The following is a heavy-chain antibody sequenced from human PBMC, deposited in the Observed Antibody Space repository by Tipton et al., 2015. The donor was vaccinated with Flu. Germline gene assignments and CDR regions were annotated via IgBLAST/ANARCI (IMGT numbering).Heavy chain of an antibody. D-gene: IGHD3-16*01. CDR3: AKVKFGWVES. Sequence: TLSLTCSVSGGPITSSSYYWGWIRQPPGRPLEWVGSIYYTGYRYDNPSLKSRLAMSIDTSQSQFSLRLSSMTAADTAVYYYAKVKFGWVESWAQGTLVTVSS. J-gene: IGHJ5*01. V-gene: IGHV4-39*07. CDR1: GGPITSSSYY. CDR2: IYYTGYR.